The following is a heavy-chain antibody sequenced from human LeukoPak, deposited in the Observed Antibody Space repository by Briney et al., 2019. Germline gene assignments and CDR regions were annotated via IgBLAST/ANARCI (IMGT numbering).Heavy chain of an antibody. V-gene: IGHV3-30*02. D-gene: IGHD6-6*01. Sequence: GGSLRLSCAASGFTFSSYGMHWVRQAPGKGLEWVAFIRYDGSNKYYADSVKGRFTISRDNSKNTLYLQVNSLRAEDTAVYYCAKGHSSSYNWFDPWGQGTLVTVSS. J-gene: IGHJ5*02. CDR3: AKGHSSSYNWFDP. CDR1: GFTFSSYG. CDR2: IRYDGSNK.